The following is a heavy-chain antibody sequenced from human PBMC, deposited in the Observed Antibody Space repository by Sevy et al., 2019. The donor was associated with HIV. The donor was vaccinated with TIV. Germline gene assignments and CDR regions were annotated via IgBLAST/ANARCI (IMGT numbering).Heavy chain of an antibody. CDR1: GGSVSSGSYY. CDR2: IYYSGST. D-gene: IGHD2-15*01. J-gene: IGHJ4*02. Sequence: SETLSLTCTVSGGSVSSGSYYWSWIRQPPGKGLEWIGYIYYSGSTNYNPSLKSRVTISVDTSKNQFSLKLSSVTAADTAVYYCAREHLVVSQFHYWGQGTLVTVSS. V-gene: IGHV4-61*01. CDR3: AREHLVVSQFHY.